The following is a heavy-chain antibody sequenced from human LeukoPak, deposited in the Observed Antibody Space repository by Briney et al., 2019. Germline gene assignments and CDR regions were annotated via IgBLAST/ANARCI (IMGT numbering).Heavy chain of an antibody. CDR2: IKEDGSEK. CDR3: ARGIEGAVDI. J-gene: IGHJ3*02. D-gene: IGHD2-21*01. V-gene: IGHV3-7*05. Sequence: GGSLRLSCAASGLTLRNFWMSWVRQAPGKGLEWVANIKEDGSEKYYVDSVRGRFTISRDNAKNSLYVQMNSLRAEDTAVYYCARGIEGAVDIWGQGTTVTVSS. CDR1: GLTLRNFW.